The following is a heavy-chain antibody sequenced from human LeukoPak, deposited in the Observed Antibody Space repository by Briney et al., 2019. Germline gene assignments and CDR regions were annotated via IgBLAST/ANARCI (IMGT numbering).Heavy chain of an antibody. V-gene: IGHV3-30*18. Sequence: PGGSLRLSCAASGFTFSSYGMHWVRQAPGKGLEWVAVISYDGSNKYYADSVKGRFTISRDNSKNTLYLQMNSLRVEDTAVYYCAKPPDGYNSGAFGYWGQGTLVTVSS. CDR3: AKPPDGYNSGAFGY. CDR1: GFTFSSYG. CDR2: ISYDGSNK. J-gene: IGHJ4*02. D-gene: IGHD5-24*01.